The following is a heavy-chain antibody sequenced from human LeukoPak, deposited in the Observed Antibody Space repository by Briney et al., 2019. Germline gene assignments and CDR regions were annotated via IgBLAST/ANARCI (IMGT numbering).Heavy chain of an antibody. J-gene: IGHJ4*02. V-gene: IGHV3-7*01. D-gene: IGHD2-2*01. CDR2: IRQDGSEK. Sequence: GGSLRLSCAASAFTLTSYWMSWVRQAPGKGLEWVANIRQDGSEKYYVDSVKGQFTISRDNAKNSLYLQMTSLRAEDTAVYYCARENRSTSCCFDYWGQGTLVTVSS. CDR1: AFTLTSYW. CDR3: ARENRSTSCCFDY.